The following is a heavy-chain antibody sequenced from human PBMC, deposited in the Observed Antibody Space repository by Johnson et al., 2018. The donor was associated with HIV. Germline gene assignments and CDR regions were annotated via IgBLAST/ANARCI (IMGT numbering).Heavy chain of an antibody. Sequence: VQLVESGRGVVRPGGSLRLSCAASGFTFSDHWMQWVRQVPGKGLVWVSRINGDGTGSTYADSVKGRFTIARDNAKNTLYLEMGSLRAEDMAVYYCARDAVTPIWGQGTMVTVSS. CDR2: INGDGTGS. V-gene: IGHV3-74*01. D-gene: IGHD4-17*01. CDR1: GFTFSDHW. J-gene: IGHJ3*02. CDR3: ARDAVTPI.